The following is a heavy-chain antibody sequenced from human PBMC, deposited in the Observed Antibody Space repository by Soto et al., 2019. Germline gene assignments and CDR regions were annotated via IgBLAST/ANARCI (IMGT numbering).Heavy chain of an antibody. D-gene: IGHD5-12*01. V-gene: IGHV3-23*01. CDR2: ISGSGVST. CDR1: GFTFSSYA. J-gene: IGHJ4*02. Sequence: GGSLRLSGAASGFTFSSYAISWVRQAPGKGLEWVSAISGSGVSTYYADSVKGRFTISRDNSKNTLYLQMNSLRAEDTAVYYCAKDRLRAKYDYRGQGTPVTVS. CDR3: AKDRLRAKYDY.